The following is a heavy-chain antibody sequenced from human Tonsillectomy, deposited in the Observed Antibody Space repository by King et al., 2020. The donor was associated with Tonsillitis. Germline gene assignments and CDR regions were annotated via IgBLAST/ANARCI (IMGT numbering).Heavy chain of an antibody. D-gene: IGHD3-22*01. CDR3: VKPYDSSGYYFLDY. J-gene: IGHJ4*02. Sequence: VQLVESGGGVVQPGGSLRLSCAASGFTFSNYGMHWVRQAPGKGLEWVTFIRFDGSNKYYADSVKGRFTISRDNSKNTLYLQMNSLRAEDSAVYYCVKPYDSSGYYFLDYWGPGTLVTVSS. CDR2: IRFDGSNK. CDR1: GFTFSNYG. V-gene: IGHV3-30*02.